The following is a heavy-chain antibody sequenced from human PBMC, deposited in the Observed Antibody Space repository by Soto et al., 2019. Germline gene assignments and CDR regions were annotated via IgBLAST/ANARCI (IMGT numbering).Heavy chain of an antibody. J-gene: IGHJ5*02. CDR1: GFSLSTSGVG. Sequence: SGPTLVQPTQTLTLTCTFSGFSLSTSGVGVGWIRQPPGKALEWLALIYWDDDKRYSPSLKSRLTITKDTSKNQVVLTMTNMDPVDTATYYCAHRQGYGGYDFWSGYPDYNWFDPWGQGTLVTVSS. V-gene: IGHV2-5*02. CDR2: IYWDDDK. D-gene: IGHD3-3*01. CDR3: AHRQGYGGYDFWSGYPDYNWFDP.